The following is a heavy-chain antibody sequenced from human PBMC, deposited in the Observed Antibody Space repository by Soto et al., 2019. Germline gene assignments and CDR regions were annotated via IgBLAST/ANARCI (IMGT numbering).Heavy chain of an antibody. V-gene: IGHV1-69*08. CDR3: ARDISHWYFDL. J-gene: IGHJ2*01. Sequence: QVQLVQSGAEVKKPGSSVKVSCKASGGTFSSYTISWVRQAPGQGLEWMGRIIPILGIANYAQKFQGRVTITADKSTSTAYMELSSLRSEDTAVYYCARDISHWYFDLWGRGTLVTVSS. CDR1: GGTFSSYT. CDR2: IIPILGIA.